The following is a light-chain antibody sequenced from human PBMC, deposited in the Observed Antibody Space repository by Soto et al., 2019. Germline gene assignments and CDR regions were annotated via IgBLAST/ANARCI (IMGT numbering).Light chain of an antibody. CDR2: GNN. CDR1: SSNIGAPYD. J-gene: IGLJ2*01. Sequence: QSVLTQPPSVSGAPGQRVTLSCTGSSSNIGAPYDVHWYQQLPGTAPKLLIYGNNNRPSGVPDRFSGSKSGTSASLAITGLQAEDEADYYCQSYDGSLRQVVLGGGTKLTVL. V-gene: IGLV1-40*01. CDR3: QSYDGSLRQVV.